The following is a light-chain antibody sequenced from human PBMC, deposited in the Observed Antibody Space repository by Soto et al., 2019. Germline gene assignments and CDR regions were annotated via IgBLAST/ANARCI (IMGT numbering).Light chain of an antibody. CDR3: QQYNNWPRT. J-gene: IGKJ1*01. CDR1: QSVSSN. CDR2: GAS. V-gene: IGKV3-15*01. Sequence: DIVMTQSPDSLAVSLGERATLSFRASQSVSSNLAWYQQKPGQAPRLLIYGASTRATGIPARFSGSGSGTEFTLTISSLQSEDFAVYYCQQYNNWPRTFGQGTKVDIK.